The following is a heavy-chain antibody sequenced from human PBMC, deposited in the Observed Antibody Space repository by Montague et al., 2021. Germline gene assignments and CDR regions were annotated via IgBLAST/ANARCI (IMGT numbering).Heavy chain of an antibody. V-gene: IGHV4-31*03. CDR2: IYYTGST. CDR1: GGSISSGGFY. Sequence: TLSLTCSVSGGSISSGGFYWSWIRQHPGKGPEWIGSIYYTGSTNYNPSLKSRFTLSRDTSKDQFSLRLTSVTAADTAVYYCARSGGYCSGGKCDSFDYWGQGTLVTVSS. D-gene: IGHD2-15*01. CDR3: ARSGGYCSGGKCDSFDY. J-gene: IGHJ4*02.